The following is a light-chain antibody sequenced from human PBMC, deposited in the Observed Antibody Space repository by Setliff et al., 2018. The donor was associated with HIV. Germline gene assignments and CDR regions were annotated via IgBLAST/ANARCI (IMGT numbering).Light chain of an antibody. Sequence: QSVLAQPPSASGTPGQRVTISCSGSTSNIGSNTVNWYQQVPGTAPKLLIYSNNQRPSGVPDRFSGSKSGTSASLAISGLQSEDEADYYCAAWDDSLNGSWVFGGGTKVTVL. V-gene: IGLV1-44*01. CDR3: AAWDDSLNGSWV. J-gene: IGLJ3*02. CDR1: TSNIGSNT. CDR2: SNN.